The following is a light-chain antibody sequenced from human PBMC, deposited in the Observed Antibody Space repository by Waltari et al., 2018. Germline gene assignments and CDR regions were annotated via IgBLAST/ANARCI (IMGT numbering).Light chain of an antibody. CDR1: QSISSV. CDR2: KSS. V-gene: IGKV1-5*03. J-gene: IGKJ2*01. Sequence: DIQITQSPSTLSASAADQATITCRASQSISSVLDWYQQKPGEAPTLLIYKSSTGESGVPTRFSGSGAETEFSLSISSLQPNDFATYYGQQYSSFSTFGQGTKLEIK. CDR3: QQYSSFST.